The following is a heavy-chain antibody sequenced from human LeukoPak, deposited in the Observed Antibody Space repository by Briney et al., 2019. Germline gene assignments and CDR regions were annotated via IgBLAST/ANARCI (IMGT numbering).Heavy chain of an antibody. V-gene: IGHV1-18*01. CDR3: AGSSSWYSPFDY. D-gene: IGHD6-13*01. J-gene: IGHJ4*02. Sequence: ASVKVSCKSSGYTFTSYGIIWVRQAPGQGLEWMGWISAYNGNTNYAQKLQGRVTMTTDTSTSTAYMELRSLRSDDTAVYYCAGSSSWYSPFDYWGQGTLVTVSS. CDR2: ISAYNGNT. CDR1: GYTFTSYG.